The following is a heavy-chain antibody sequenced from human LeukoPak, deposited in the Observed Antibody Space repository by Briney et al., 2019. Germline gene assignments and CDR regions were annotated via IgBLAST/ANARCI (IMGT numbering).Heavy chain of an antibody. V-gene: IGHV4-4*07. CDR3: ASQLWSGYYYYYMDV. CDR2: IYTSGST. J-gene: IGHJ6*03. D-gene: IGHD3-3*01. Sequence: SETLSLTCTVSGGSISSYYWSWIRQPAGKGLERIGRIYTSGSTNYNPSPKSRVTISVDKSKNQFSLKLSSVTAADTAVYYCASQLWSGYYYYYMDVWGKGTTVTVSS. CDR1: GGSISSYY.